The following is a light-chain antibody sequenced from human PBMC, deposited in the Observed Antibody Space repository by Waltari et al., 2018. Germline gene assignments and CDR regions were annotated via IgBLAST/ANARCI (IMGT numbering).Light chain of an antibody. Sequence: QSALTQPASVSGSPGQSITISCTGTSSDIGGYNYVSWYQQHPDEAPKLMIYEVTNRPSGVSNRFSGSKSGNTASLTISGLQAEDEADYYCSSYRRSSTLDVLFGGGTKLTVL. J-gene: IGLJ2*01. CDR1: SSDIGGYNY. CDR3: SSYRRSSTLDVL. V-gene: IGLV2-14*01. CDR2: EVT.